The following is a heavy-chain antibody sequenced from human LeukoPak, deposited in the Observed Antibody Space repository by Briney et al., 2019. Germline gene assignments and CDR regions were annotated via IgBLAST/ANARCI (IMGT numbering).Heavy chain of an antibody. CDR3: ARGITTNYDILTGYYTAHFDY. J-gene: IGHJ4*02. CDR2: IYYSGST. V-gene: IGHV4-59*12. CDR1: GGSISSYY. Sequence: SETLSLTCTVSGGSISSYYWSWIRQPPGKGLEWIGYIYYSGSTNYNPSLKSRVTMSVDTSKNQFSLKLSSVTAADTAVYYCARGITTNYDILTGYYTAHFDYWGQGTLVTVSS. D-gene: IGHD3-9*01.